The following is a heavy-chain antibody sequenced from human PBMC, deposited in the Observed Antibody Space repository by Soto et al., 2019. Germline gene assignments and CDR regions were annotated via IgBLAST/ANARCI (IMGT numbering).Heavy chain of an antibody. J-gene: IGHJ2*01. CDR2: IYYSGST. Sequence: QVHLQESGPGLVKPSETLSLACTVSGGSISTYYWSWIRQPPGKGLEWIGYIYYSGSTNYNPSLKSRVTMSVDTSKNQFSLNLSAVTAAVTAVYYCARRGLYNWYFDLWGRGTLVTVSS. CDR3: ARRGLYNWYFDL. CDR1: GGSISTYY. D-gene: IGHD2-2*02. V-gene: IGHV4-59*08.